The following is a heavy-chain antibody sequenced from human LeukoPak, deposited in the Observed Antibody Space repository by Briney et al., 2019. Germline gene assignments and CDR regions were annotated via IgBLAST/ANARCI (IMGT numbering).Heavy chain of an antibody. Sequence: PGGSLRLSCTASGFTFGDYLMSWFRQAPGKGLEWIGFISGGTTEYAASVKGRFTISRDDSTSIAYLQMNSLKTEDTAVYYCTTDPSVVAATQIFDYWGQGTLVTVSS. CDR2: ISGGTT. CDR3: TTDPSVVAATQIFDY. D-gene: IGHD2-15*01. V-gene: IGHV3-49*03. CDR1: GFTFGDYL. J-gene: IGHJ4*02.